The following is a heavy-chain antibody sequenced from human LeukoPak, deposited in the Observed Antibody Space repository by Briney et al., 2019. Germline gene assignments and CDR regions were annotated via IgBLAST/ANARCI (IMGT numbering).Heavy chain of an antibody. J-gene: IGHJ6*02. V-gene: IGHV3-33*01. D-gene: IGHD7-27*01. CDR3: ARVMKELGIPYYYGMDV. CDR1: GFTFSSYG. Sequence: GGSLRLSCAASGFTFSSYGMRWVRQAPGKGLGWVAVIWYDGSNKYYADSVKGRFTISRDNSKNTLYLQMNSLRAEDTAVYYCARVMKELGIPYYYGMDVWGQGTTVTVSS. CDR2: IWYDGSNK.